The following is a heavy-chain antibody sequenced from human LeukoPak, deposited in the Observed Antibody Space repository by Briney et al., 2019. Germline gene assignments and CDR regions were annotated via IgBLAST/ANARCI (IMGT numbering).Heavy chain of an antibody. CDR1: GYTFTSYD. CDR3: ARDWAAQGAVPFDY. CDR2: MNPNSGNT. V-gene: IGHV1-8*01. D-gene: IGHD1-26*01. J-gene: IGHJ4*02. Sequence: ASVKVSCKASGYTFTSYDINWVRQATGQGLEWMGWMNPNSGNTGYAQKFQGRVTMTRNTSISTAYMELSSLRSEDTAVYYCARDWAAQGAVPFDYWGQGTLVTVSS.